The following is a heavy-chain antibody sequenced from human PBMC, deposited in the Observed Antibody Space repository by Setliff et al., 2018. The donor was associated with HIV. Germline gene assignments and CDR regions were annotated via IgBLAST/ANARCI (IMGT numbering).Heavy chain of an antibody. CDR2: ISSSSSYT. J-gene: IGHJ4*02. CDR3: ARASYYYDSSGWVDY. D-gene: IGHD3-22*01. V-gene: IGHV3-11*03. Sequence: GGSLRLSCAASGFTFSDYYMSWIRQAPGKGLEWVSYISSSSSYTNYADSVKGRFTISRDNAKNSLYLQRNSLRAEDTAVYYCARASYYYDSSGWVDYWGQGTLVTVSS. CDR1: GFTFSDYY.